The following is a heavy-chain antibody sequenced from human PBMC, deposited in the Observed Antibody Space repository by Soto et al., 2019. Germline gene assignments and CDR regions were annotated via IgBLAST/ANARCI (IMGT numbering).Heavy chain of an antibody. CDR1: GASISSYNY. V-gene: IGHV4-39*01. CDR2: IIYSGDI. D-gene: IGHD5-12*01. Sequence: QLQLQLSGPGLVKPSATLSLTCNVSGASISSYNYWGWFRQPPGKGLVWIGSIIYSGDIMYNPSLQSPLTLFVDKSKNQFSLKLSSVTAADTAVYYCVRHAQWIIRAYWGQGSLVTVSS. J-gene: IGHJ4*02. CDR3: VRHAQWIIRAY.